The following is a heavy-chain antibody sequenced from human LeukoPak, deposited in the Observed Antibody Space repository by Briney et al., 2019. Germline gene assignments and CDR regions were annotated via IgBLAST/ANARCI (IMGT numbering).Heavy chain of an antibody. CDR3: ARERWSGYDWARFDP. CDR1: GGTFLSYA. V-gene: IGHV1-69*13. Sequence: GSSVKVSCKASGGTFLSYAISWLRPAPAQELDWMGGIIPIFGTANYAQKFQRRVTITADESTSTAYMELSSLRSEDTAVYYCARERWSGYDWARFDPWGQGTLVTVSS. CDR2: IIPIFGTA. J-gene: IGHJ5*02. D-gene: IGHD5-12*01.